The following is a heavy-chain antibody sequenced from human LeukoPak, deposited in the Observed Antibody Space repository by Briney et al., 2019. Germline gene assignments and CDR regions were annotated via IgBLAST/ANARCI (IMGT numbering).Heavy chain of an antibody. J-gene: IGHJ4*02. CDR3: VSVKISMLRGAYRKKFDY. Sequence: SQTLSLTCKVSGDSLSSSTCNWSWIRQPPGKGLEWIGYISQSGNSYFTPSLKSRATISVDRSKNHFSLALISVTAADTAVYFCVSVKISMLRGAYRKKFDYWGQGTLVTVSS. V-gene: IGHV4-30-2*01. CDR2: ISQSGNS. CDR1: GDSLSSSTCN. D-gene: IGHD3-10*01.